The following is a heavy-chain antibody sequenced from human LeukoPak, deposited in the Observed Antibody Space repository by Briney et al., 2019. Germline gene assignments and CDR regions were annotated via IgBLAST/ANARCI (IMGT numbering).Heavy chain of an antibody. CDR1: GGSISSYY. CDR3: ARGPSYGSGSYCGDSFDI. J-gene: IGHJ3*02. Sequence: SETLSLTCTVSGGSISSYYWSWIRQPPGKGLEWIGYIYYSGSTNYNPSLKSRVTISVDTSKNQFSLKLSSVTAADTAVYYCARGPSYGSGSYCGDSFDIWGQGTMVTVSS. D-gene: IGHD3-10*01. CDR2: IYYSGST. V-gene: IGHV4-59*01.